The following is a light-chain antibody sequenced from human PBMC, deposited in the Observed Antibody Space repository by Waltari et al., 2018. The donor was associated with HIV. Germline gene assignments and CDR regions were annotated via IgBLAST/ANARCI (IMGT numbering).Light chain of an antibody. CDR3: SSYTSSSTPVV. CDR2: DVS. CDR1: SSDVGGYNS. Sequence: QSALTQPASVSGSPGQSITIPCTGTSSDVGGYNSVSWYQQHPGKAPKLMIYDVSNRPSGVSNRFSGYKSGNTASLTISGLQAEDEADYYCSSYTSSSTPVVFGGGTKLTVL. J-gene: IGLJ2*01. V-gene: IGLV2-14*03.